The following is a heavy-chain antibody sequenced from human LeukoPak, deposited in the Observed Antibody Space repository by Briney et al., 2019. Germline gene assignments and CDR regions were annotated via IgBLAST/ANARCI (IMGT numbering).Heavy chain of an antibody. Sequence: PGGSLRLSCAASGFTFSRYSMNWVRQAPGKGLEWVSYISPSSSSIHYADSVKGRFTISRDNAKNSLYTQMNSLRDEDTAVYYCARAAYSSSPDDWGQGTLVTVSS. J-gene: IGHJ4*02. V-gene: IGHV3-48*02. CDR2: ISPSSSSI. CDR1: GFTFSRYS. D-gene: IGHD6-13*01. CDR3: ARAAYSSSPDD.